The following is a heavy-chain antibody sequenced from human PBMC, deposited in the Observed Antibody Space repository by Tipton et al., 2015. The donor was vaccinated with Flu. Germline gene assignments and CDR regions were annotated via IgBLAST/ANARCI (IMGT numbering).Heavy chain of an antibody. D-gene: IGHD1-26*01. V-gene: IGHV1-18*01. CDR1: GYTFTNFG. J-gene: IGHJ6*02. Sequence: QLVQSGVEVKKPGASVKVSCKASGYTFTNFGITWVRQAPGQGLEWMGWISGYNGDTNYAEKLQGRVTMITDASTHTAYMELRSLKSDDPAMYYCARDRGSYNIHLEYHYYYGMDVWGQGTTVTVSS. CDR3: ARDRGSYNIHLEYHYYYGMDV. CDR2: ISGYNGDT.